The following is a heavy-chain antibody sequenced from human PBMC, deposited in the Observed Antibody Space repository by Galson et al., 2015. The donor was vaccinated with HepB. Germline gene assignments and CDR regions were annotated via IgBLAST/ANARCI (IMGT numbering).Heavy chain of an antibody. CDR3: ARDVRLLWFGESYYFAY. J-gene: IGHJ4*02. CDR1: GYTFTSYA. CDR2: INTGNGNT. V-gene: IGHV1-3*04. Sequence: SVKVSCKASGYTFTSYAMHCLRQAPGQRLEWMGWINTGNGNTKYSQKFQGRVTITRDTSASTAYMELSSLRSEDTAVYYCARDVRLLWFGESYYFAYWGQGTLVTVSS. D-gene: IGHD3-10*01.